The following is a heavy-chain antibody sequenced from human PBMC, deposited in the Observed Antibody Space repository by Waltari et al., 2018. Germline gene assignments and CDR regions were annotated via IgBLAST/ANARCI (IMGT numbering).Heavy chain of an antibody. V-gene: IGHV3-7*01. Sequence: EVQLVESGGGLVQPGGSLRLSCAASGFTFSSYWMSWVRQAPGKGLEWVANIKQEGSEKYYVDSVKGRFTISRDNAKNSLYLQMNSLRAEDTAVYYCARDTSAYYYYYYGMDVWGQGTTVTVSS. CDR1: GFTFSSYW. CDR2: IKQEGSEK. CDR3: ARDTSAYYYYYYGMDV. J-gene: IGHJ6*02.